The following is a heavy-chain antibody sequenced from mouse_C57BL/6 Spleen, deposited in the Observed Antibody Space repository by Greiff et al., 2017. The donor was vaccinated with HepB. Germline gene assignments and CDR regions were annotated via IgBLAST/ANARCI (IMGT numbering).Heavy chain of an antibody. V-gene: IGHV5-6*01. CDR3: ARQRDSSGPYFDY. Sequence: EVKLMESGGDLVKPGGSLKLSCAASGFTFSSYGMSWVRQTPDKRLEWVATISSGGSYTYYPDSVKGRFTISRDNAKNTRYLQMSSLKSEDTAMYYCARQRDSSGPYFDYWGQGTTLTVSS. CDR1: GFTFSSYG. J-gene: IGHJ2*01. D-gene: IGHD3-2*02. CDR2: ISSGGSYT.